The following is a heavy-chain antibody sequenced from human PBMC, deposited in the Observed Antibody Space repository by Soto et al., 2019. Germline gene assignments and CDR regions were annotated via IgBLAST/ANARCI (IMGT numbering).Heavy chain of an antibody. V-gene: IGHV1-69*13. CDR2: IIPIFGTA. D-gene: IGHD3-16*01. CDR3: ARDPRQGAYYYYGMDV. CDR1: GGTFSSYA. J-gene: IGHJ6*02. Sequence: SVKVSCKASGGTFSSYAISWVRQAPGQGLEWMGGIIPIFGTANYAQKFQGRVTITADESTSTAYMELSGLRSEDTAVYYCARDPRQGAYYYYGMDVWGQGTTVTVSS.